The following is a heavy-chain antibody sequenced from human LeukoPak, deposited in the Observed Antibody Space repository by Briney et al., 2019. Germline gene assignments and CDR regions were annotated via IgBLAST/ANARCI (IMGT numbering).Heavy chain of an antibody. CDR2: ISGRGGST. D-gene: IGHD6-13*01. CDR3: AKDREGSGSWNDY. Sequence: GGSLRLSCAASGFTFSSYAMSWVRQAPGKGLEWVSTISGRGGSTYYADSVKGRFTISRDNSKNTLYLQMNSLRAEDTAIYYCAKDREGSGSWNDYWGQGTLVTVSS. J-gene: IGHJ4*02. V-gene: IGHV3-23*01. CDR1: GFTFSSYA.